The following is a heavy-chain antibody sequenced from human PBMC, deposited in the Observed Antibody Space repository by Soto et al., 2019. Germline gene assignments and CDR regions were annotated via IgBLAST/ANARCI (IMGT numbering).Heavy chain of an antibody. CDR3: ARYLGSRGY. Sequence: QVQLVESGGGVVQPGRSLRLSCAASGFTFSSYAMHWVRQAPGKGLEWVAVISYDGSNKYYADSVKGRFTSSRDNSKNPLYLQMISLRAEDTAVDYCARYLGSRGYWGQGPLVAVSS. D-gene: IGHD7-27*01. V-gene: IGHV3-30-3*01. J-gene: IGHJ4*02. CDR2: ISYDGSNK. CDR1: GFTFSSYA.